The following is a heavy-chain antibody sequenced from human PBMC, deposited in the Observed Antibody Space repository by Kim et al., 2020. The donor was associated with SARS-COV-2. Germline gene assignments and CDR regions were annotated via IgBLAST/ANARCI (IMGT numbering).Heavy chain of an antibody. Sequence: GGSLRLSCTASGFTFGDYAMSWFRQAPGKGLEWVGFIRSKAYGGTTEYAASVKGRFTISRDDSKSIAYLQMNSLKTEDTAVYYCTRDLIDSRVGAHGWFDPWGQGTLVTVSS. D-gene: IGHD1-26*01. CDR1: GFTFGDYA. CDR2: IRSKAYGGTT. V-gene: IGHV3-49*03. J-gene: IGHJ5*02. CDR3: TRDLIDSRVGAHGWFDP.